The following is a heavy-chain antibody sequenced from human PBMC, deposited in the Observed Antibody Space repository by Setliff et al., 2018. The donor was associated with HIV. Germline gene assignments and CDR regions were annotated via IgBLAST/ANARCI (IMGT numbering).Heavy chain of an antibody. CDR3: ARERPQSHFFDY. CDR2: ICYNGGT. CDR1: GGSITSYY. D-gene: IGHD6-19*01. Sequence: PSETLSLTCTVSGGSITSYYWSWIRQTPGKRLEYIGYICYNGGTNYNPSLKSRVTISLDTSKNQFSLSLRSVTAADTAVYFCARERPQSHFFDYWGQGTLVTVSS. V-gene: IGHV4-59*01. J-gene: IGHJ4*02.